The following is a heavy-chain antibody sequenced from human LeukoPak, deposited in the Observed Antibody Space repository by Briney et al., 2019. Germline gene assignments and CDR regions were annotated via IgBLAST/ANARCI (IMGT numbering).Heavy chain of an antibody. CDR3: ARDPFSECSFDY. D-gene: IGHD6-25*01. V-gene: IGHV3-21*01. Sequence: PGGSLRLSCAASGFTFSRNSTSWVRQAPGKGLEWVSSISSSSSYLYYADSVKGRFTISRDNAKNSLYLQMNSLRAEDTAVYYCARDPFSECSFDYWGQGTLVTVSS. CDR2: ISSSSSYL. J-gene: IGHJ4*02. CDR1: GFTFSRNS.